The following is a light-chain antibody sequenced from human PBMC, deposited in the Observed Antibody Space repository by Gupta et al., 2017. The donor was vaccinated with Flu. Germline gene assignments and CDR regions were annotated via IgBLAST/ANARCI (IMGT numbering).Light chain of an antibody. CDR2: VYK. CDR1: SGGTANNW. CDR3: QSYDSSTVI. J-gene: IGLJ2*01. Sequence: TISRALTSGGTANNWIQWYSQRASSSPTVVICVYKQRHPAFPDRFSGSTDSSANAVSLTITVRKTEDEAVYYCQSYDSSTVIFCGGTKLTVL. V-gene: IGLV6-57*01.